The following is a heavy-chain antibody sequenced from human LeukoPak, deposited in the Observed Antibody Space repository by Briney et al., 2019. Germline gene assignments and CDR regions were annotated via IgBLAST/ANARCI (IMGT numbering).Heavy chain of an antibody. CDR3: ARGGTMVRGVKGYYYGMDV. J-gene: IGHJ6*04. Sequence: GASVEVSCKASGYTFTGYYMHWVRQAPGQGLEWMGWINPNSGGTNYAQKFQGWVTMTRDTSISTAYMELSRLRSDDTAVYYCARGGTMVRGVKGYYYGMDVWGKGTTVTVSS. CDR1: GYTFTGYY. D-gene: IGHD3-10*01. CDR2: INPNSGGT. V-gene: IGHV1-2*04.